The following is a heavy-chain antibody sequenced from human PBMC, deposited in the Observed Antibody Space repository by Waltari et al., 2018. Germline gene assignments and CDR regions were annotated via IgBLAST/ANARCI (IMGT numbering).Heavy chain of an antibody. V-gene: IGHV4-31*03. CDR3: ARARSGSSGYYWRSYDY. CDR1: GGSISSGGYY. Sequence: QVQLQESGPVLVKPSQTLSLTCTVSGGSISSGGYYWSWIRQHPGKGLEWIGYIYYSGRTDYDPSVKSRVTISVDTSKNQFCMKLSAVTAADTAVYYCARARSGSSGYYWRSYDYWGQGTLVTVSS. CDR2: IYYSGRT. D-gene: IGHD3-22*01. J-gene: IGHJ4*02.